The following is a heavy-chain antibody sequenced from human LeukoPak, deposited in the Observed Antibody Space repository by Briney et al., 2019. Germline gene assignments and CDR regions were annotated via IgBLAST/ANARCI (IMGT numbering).Heavy chain of an antibody. CDR2: ISSSGSNI. D-gene: IGHD1-26*01. CDR3: ARLASGSYPNHFDY. Sequence: PGGSLRLSCAASGFTFSAYSMNWVRQAPGKGLEWVSYISSSGSNIHYADSVKGRFTISRDTGKNSLYLQMSSLRAEDTAVYYCARLASGSYPNHFDYWGQGLLVTVSS. V-gene: IGHV3-48*01. J-gene: IGHJ4*02. CDR1: GFTFSAYS.